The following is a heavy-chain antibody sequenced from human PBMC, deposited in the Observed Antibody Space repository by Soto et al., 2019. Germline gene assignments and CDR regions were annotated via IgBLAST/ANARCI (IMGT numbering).Heavy chain of an antibody. V-gene: IGHV4-59*01. CDR3: ARDTGNYGLDY. Sequence: PSETLSLTCTVSGGSISSYYWSWIRQPPGKGLEWIGYIYYSGSTNYNPSLKSRVTISVDTSKNQFSLQLNSVTAADMAVYYCARDTGNYGLDYWVQGTLVTVSS. CDR2: IYYSGST. J-gene: IGHJ4*02. CDR1: GGSISSYY. D-gene: IGHD4-4*01.